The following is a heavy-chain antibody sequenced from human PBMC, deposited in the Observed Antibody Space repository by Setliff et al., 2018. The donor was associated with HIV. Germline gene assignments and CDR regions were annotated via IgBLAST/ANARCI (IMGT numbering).Heavy chain of an antibody. Sequence: LRLSCAASGFTFTDYWMHWVRQVPGQGLVWVSRINVDGSSISYADSVKGRFTISRDNAKSSLYLQMTSLRAEDTAVYYCARDDYDISTGYYPDWGQGTLVTVSS. CDR2: INVDGSSI. CDR1: GFTFTDYW. V-gene: IGHV3-74*01. J-gene: IGHJ4*02. CDR3: ARDDYDISTGYYPD. D-gene: IGHD3-9*01.